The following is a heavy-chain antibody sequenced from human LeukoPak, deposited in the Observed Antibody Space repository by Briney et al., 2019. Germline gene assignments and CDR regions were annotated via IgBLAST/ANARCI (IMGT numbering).Heavy chain of an antibody. Sequence: SETLSLTCAVSGGSISSGAYLWSWIRQPLGKGLELIGYIHHTGSTNYNPSLKSRVTMSLDRSKNQISLEMNSVTVADTAVYFCVGEDVGGYRFDYWGQGTLVTVSS. CDR3: VGEDVGGYRFDY. V-gene: IGHV4-30-2*01. J-gene: IGHJ4*02. D-gene: IGHD2-15*01. CDR1: GGSISSGAYL. CDR2: IHHTGST.